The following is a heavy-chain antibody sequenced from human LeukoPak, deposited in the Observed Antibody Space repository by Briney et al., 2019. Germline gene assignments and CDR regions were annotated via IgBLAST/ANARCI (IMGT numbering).Heavy chain of an antibody. Sequence: SCSTLVKPTQTLTLTCTFSGFSLSTSGVGVGWIRQPPGKALEWLALIYWDDDKRYSPSLKSRLTITKDTSKNQVVLTMTNMDPVDTATYYCAHTSFYCSSTSCYMHFDYWGQGTLVTVSS. D-gene: IGHD2-2*02. CDR3: AHTSFYCSSTSCYMHFDY. J-gene: IGHJ4*02. CDR2: IYWDDDK. V-gene: IGHV2-5*02. CDR1: GFSLSTSGVG.